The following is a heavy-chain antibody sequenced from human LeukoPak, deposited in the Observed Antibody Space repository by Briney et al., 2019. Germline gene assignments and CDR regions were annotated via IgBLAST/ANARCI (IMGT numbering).Heavy chain of an antibody. CDR3: ARDVTWGPLLTYYYYYGMDV. Sequence: ASVKVSCKASGYTFTSYDINWVRQATGQGLEWMGWMNPNSGNTGYAQKFQGRVTMTRNTSISTVYMELSSLRSEDTAVYYCARDVTWGPLLTYYYYYGMDVWGQGTTVTVSS. CDR2: MNPNSGNT. J-gene: IGHJ6*02. CDR1: GYTFTSYD. D-gene: IGHD7-27*01. V-gene: IGHV1-8*01.